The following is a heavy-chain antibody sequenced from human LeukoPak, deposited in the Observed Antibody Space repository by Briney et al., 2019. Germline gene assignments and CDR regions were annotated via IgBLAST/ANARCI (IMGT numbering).Heavy chain of an antibody. D-gene: IGHD3-10*01. CDR3: AKHYGSGTYYNYFTY. Sequence: PGGSLRLSCAVSGFSVNTNYMSWVRQAPGKGLEWVSVIYAGGAGSTYYADFVKGRFTISRDNSQNTLFLQTSSLRADDTATYYCAKHYGSGTYYNYFTYCGRGTLVSVSS. CDR2: IYAGGAGST. CDR1: GFSVNTNY. V-gene: IGHV3-66*04. J-gene: IGHJ4*02.